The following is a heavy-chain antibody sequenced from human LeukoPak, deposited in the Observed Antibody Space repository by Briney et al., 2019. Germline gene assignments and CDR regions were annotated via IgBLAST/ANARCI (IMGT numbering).Heavy chain of an antibody. J-gene: IGHJ6*02. V-gene: IGHV4-59*01. CDR2: IYYSGST. CDR3: AREFVDTAMGASYSYYYYGMDV. Sequence: PSETLSLTCTVSGGSISSYYWSWIRQPPGKGLEWIGYIYYSGSTNYNPSLKSRVTISVDPSKNQFSLKLSSVTAADTAVYYCAREFVDTAMGASYSYYYYGMDVWGQGTTVTVSS. D-gene: IGHD5-18*01. CDR1: GGSISSYY.